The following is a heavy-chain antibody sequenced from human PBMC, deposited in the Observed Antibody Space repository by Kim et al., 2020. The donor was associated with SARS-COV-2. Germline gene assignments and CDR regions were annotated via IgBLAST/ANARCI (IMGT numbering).Heavy chain of an antibody. Sequence: GGSLRLSCAASGFTVSTTYMNWVRQAPGKGLEWVSVIYSGGPTYYADSVKGRFTISRDNSKNTVYLQMNTLRAEDTAVYYCAREGDSGGYSHFDHWGQGTLVTVSS. D-gene: IGHD3-22*01. CDR2: IYSGGPT. CDR3: AREGDSGGYSHFDH. V-gene: IGHV3-53*01. CDR1: GFTVSTTY. J-gene: IGHJ4*02.